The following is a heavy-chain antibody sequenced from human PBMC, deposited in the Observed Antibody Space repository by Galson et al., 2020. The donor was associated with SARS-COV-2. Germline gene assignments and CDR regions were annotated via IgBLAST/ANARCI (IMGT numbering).Heavy chain of an antibody. CDR3: AREGVGATLSIRAFDI. CDR1: GFTFSSYA. Sequence: GGSLRLSCAASGFTFSSYAMHWVRQAPGKGLEWVAVISYDGSNKYYADSVKGRFTISRDNSKNTLYLQMNSLRAEDTAVYYCAREGVGATLSIRAFDIWGQGTMVTVSS. J-gene: IGHJ3*02. CDR2: ISYDGSNK. V-gene: IGHV3-30*04. D-gene: IGHD1-26*01.